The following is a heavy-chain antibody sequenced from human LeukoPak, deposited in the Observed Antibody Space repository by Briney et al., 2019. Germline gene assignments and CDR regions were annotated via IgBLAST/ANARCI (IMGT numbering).Heavy chain of an antibody. J-gene: IGHJ3*02. D-gene: IGHD4-17*01. CDR1: GGSLSSYY. CDR2: INYSGSA. Sequence: SETLSLTCTVSGGSLSSYYFSWIRQSPGKGLEWVAYINYSGSASYNPSLKSRVTMSVDTSKQFSLSLSSVTAADTAVYYCARHNYDDYVFDIWGQGTKVTVSS. V-gene: IGHV4-59*08. CDR3: ARHNYDDYVFDI.